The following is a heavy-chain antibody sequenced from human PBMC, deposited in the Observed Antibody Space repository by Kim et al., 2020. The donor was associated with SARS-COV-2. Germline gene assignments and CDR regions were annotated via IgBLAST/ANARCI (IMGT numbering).Heavy chain of an antibody. Sequence: STSYAQKFQGRVTMTRDTSTSTVYMELSSLRSEDTAVYYCARDLGRLGYYWGQGTLVTVSS. V-gene: IGHV1-46*01. D-gene: IGHD2-2*03. CDR3: ARDLGRLGYY. J-gene: IGHJ4*02. CDR2: ST.